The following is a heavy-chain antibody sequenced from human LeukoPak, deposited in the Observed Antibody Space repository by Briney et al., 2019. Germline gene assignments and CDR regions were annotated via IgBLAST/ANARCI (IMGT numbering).Heavy chain of an antibody. D-gene: IGHD5-12*01. CDR3: ARGPSGYHNT. J-gene: IGHJ4*02. V-gene: IGHV3-9*01. Sequence: GGSLRLSCVASGFTFDDYAMHWVRQAPGKGLEWVSGISWDSGNIGYVDSVKGRFTISRDNAKNSLYLQMNSLRAEDTAVYYCARGPSGYHNTGGQGTLVTVSS. CDR1: GFTFDDYA. CDR2: ISWDSGNI.